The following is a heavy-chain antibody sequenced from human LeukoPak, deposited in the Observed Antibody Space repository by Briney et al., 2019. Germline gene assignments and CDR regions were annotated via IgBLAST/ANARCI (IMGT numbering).Heavy chain of an antibody. D-gene: IGHD3-10*01. Sequence: PGGSLRLSCAASGFTFSSYAMSWVRQAPGKGLEWVSAISGSGGSTYYADSVKGRFTISRDNAKNSLYLQMNSLRAEDTAVYYYARDGGLLWFGELYYFDYWGQGTLVTVSS. CDR1: GFTFSSYA. CDR2: ISGSGGST. V-gene: IGHV3-23*01. CDR3: ARDGGLLWFGELYYFDY. J-gene: IGHJ4*02.